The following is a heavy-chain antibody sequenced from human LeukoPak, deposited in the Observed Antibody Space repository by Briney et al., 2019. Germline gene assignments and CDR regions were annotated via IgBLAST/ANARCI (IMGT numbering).Heavy chain of an antibody. CDR3: ARQTPPPQWGYIDAFDI. Sequence: GESLKISCKGSGYSFSSHWIGWVRQMPGKGLEWMGIIYSPSFQGQVTISADKSISTAYLQWSSLKASDTAMYYCARQTPPPQWGYIDAFDIWGQGTMVTVSS. D-gene: IGHD5-18*01. V-gene: IGHV5-51*01. J-gene: IGHJ3*02. CDR2: IY. CDR1: GYSFSSHW.